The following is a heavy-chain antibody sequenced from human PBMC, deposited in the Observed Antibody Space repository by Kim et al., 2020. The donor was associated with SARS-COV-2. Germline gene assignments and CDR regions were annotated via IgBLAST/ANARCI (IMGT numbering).Heavy chain of an antibody. J-gene: IGHJ6*02. CDR1: GFTFSSYG. CDR2: IWYDGSNK. CDR3: VKGGYSYGAELRGDYYYGMDV. V-gene: IGHV3-33*06. D-gene: IGHD5-18*01. Sequence: GGSLRLSCAASGFTFSSYGMHWVRQAPGKGLEWVAVIWYDGSNKYYADSVKGRFTISRDNSKNTLYLQMNSLRAEDTAVYYCVKGGYSYGAELRGDYYYGMDVWGQGTTVTVSS.